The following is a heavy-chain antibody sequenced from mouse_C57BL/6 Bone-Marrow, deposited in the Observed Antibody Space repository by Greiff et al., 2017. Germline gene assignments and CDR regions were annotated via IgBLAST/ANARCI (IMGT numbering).Heavy chain of an antibody. J-gene: IGHJ3*01. CDR1: GFNIKDDY. V-gene: IGHV14-4*01. CDR3: TPYYYGSEAY. Sequence: EVKLVESGAELVRPGASVKLSCTASGFNIKDDYMHWVKQRPEQGLEWIGWIDPENGDTEYASKFQGKATITADTSSNTAYLQLRSLTSEATAVYYCTPYYYGSEAYWGQGTLVTVSA. D-gene: IGHD1-1*01. CDR2: IDPENGDT.